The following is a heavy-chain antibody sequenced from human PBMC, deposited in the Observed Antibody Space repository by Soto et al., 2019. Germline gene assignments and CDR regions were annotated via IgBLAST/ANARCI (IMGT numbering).Heavy chain of an antibody. Sequence: QPGGSLRLSCAASGFTFSTYAMAWVRQAPGKGLEWVSAISGSGGSTYYADSVKGRFTISRDNSKNTLYLQMNSLRAEDTAVYYCAKDSLAPRYFDWLSNTPPDYWGQGTLVTVSS. CDR1: GFTFSTYA. V-gene: IGHV3-23*01. J-gene: IGHJ4*02. CDR3: AKDSLAPRYFDWLSNTPPDY. CDR2: ISGSGGST. D-gene: IGHD3-9*01.